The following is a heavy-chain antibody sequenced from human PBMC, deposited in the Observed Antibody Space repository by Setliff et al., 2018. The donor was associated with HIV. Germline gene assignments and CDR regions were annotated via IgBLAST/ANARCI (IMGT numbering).Heavy chain of an antibody. V-gene: IGHV4-39*01. Sequence: PSETLSLTCTVSGGSISSKSYYWGWIRQPPGKGLEWIGSIYYSGSTYYNPSLKSRVAISVDTSKNQFSLKLSSVTAADTAVYYCARLLVAGMLFDYWGQVTLVTVSS. CDR1: GGSISSKSYY. D-gene: IGHD2-15*01. CDR3: ARLLVAGMLFDY. J-gene: IGHJ4*02. CDR2: IYYSGST.